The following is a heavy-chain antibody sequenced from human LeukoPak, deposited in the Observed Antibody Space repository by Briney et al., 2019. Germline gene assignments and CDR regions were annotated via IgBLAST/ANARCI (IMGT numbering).Heavy chain of an antibody. J-gene: IGHJ4*02. CDR2: IYYSGST. D-gene: IGHD6-19*01. CDR1: GGSISGYY. V-gene: IGHV4-59*01. Sequence: SETLSLTCTVSGGSISGYYWSWIRQPSGKGLEWIGYIYYSGSTNYNPSLKSRVTISVDTSKNQFSLKLSSVTAADTAVYYCARGWRYSSGSGIVYSYDGWGQGTLVTVSS. CDR3: ARGWRYSSGSGIVYSYDG.